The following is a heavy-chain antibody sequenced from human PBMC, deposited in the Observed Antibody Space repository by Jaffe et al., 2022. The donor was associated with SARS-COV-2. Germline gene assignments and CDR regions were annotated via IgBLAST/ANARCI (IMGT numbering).Heavy chain of an antibody. V-gene: IGHV7-4-1*02. CDR2: INTNTGNP. CDR3: ARIGAMAIDLLREGWVY. Sequence: QVQLVQSGSELKKPGASVKVSCKASGYTFTSYAMNWVRQAPGQGLEWMGWINTNTGNPTYAQGFTGRFVFSLDTSVSTAYLQISSLKAEDTAVYYCARIGAMAIDLLREGWVYWGQGTLVTVSS. D-gene: IGHD5-18*01. CDR1: GYTFTSYA. J-gene: IGHJ4*02.